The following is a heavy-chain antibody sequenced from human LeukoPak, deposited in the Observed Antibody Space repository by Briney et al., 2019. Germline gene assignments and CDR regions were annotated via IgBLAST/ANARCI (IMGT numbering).Heavy chain of an antibody. CDR1: GFTFSSYS. CDR3: ARQYLLTGS. V-gene: IGHV3-48*01. CDR2: ISSSSSTI. J-gene: IGHJ4*02. Sequence: PGGSLRVSCAASGFTFSSYSMNWVRQAPGKGLEWVSYISSSSSTIYYADSVKGRFTISRDNAKNSLYLQMNGLRAEDTAVYYCARQYLLTGSGGQGTVVTASS. D-gene: IGHD1-20*01.